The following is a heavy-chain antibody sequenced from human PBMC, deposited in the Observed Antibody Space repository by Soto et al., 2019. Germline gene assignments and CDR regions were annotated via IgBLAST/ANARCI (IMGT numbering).Heavy chain of an antibody. CDR3: AREGASGSHIGY. D-gene: IGHD3-22*01. Sequence: QVQLVQSGAEGKKPGSSGKASCKASGGTSSSYPFAGVRQAPGQGVEWMGGFIPIFGTANYAPKFQGRVTSTADEATSTAYLELSSLRSEDTAVYYCAREGASGSHIGYWGQGTLVTVSS. J-gene: IGHJ4*02. CDR2: FIPIFGTA. CDR1: GGTSSSYP. V-gene: IGHV1-69*01.